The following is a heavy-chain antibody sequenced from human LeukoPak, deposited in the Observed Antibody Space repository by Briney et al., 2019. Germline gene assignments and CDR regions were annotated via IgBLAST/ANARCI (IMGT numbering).Heavy chain of an antibody. V-gene: IGHV4-59*12. D-gene: IGHD2-15*01. CDR1: GGSISSYY. CDR2: IYYSGST. Sequence: PSETLSLTCTVSGGSISSYYWSWVRQPPGKGLEWIGYIYYSGSTNYNPSLKSRVTISVDTSKNQFSLKLSSVTAADTAVYYCARGLSWSFGYSDDYWGQGTLVTVSS. CDR3: ARGLSWSFGYSDDY. J-gene: IGHJ4*02.